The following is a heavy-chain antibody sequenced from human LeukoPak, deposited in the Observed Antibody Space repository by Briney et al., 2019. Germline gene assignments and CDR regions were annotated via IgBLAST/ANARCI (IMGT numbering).Heavy chain of an antibody. Sequence: RGRSLRLSCAASGFSFSTYAMHWVRQAPGKGLEWVAVISYDGSNKYYADSVKGRFTISRDSSKNTLYLQMNSLRAEDTAVYYCARDGNYVLNYLDYWGQGTLVTVSS. CDR1: GFSFSTYA. CDR3: ARDGNYVLNYLDY. CDR2: ISYDGSNK. D-gene: IGHD1-7*01. J-gene: IGHJ4*02. V-gene: IGHV3-30*04.